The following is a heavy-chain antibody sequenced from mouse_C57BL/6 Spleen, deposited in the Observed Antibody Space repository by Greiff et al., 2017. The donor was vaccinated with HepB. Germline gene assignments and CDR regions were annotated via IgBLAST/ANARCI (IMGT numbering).Heavy chain of an antibody. V-gene: IGHV5-17*01. CDR2: ISSGSSTI. CDR1: GFTFSDYG. D-gene: IGHD1-1*01. Sequence: DVMLVESGGGLVKPGGSLKLSCAASGFTFSDYGMHWVRQAPEKGLEWVAYISSGSSTIYYADTVKGRFTISRDNAKNTLFLQMTSLRSEDTAMYYCARLGFYYYGSSFYYYAMDYWGQGTSVTVSS. CDR3: ARLGFYYYGSSFYYYAMDY. J-gene: IGHJ4*01.